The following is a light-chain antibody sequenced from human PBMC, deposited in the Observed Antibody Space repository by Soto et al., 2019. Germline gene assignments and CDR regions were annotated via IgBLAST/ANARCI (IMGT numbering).Light chain of an antibody. CDR1: QSVNSN. J-gene: IGKJ4*01. Sequence: EIVLTQSPATLSVSPGERATLSCRARQSVNSNLAWYQQKPCQPPRLLIYGASTRATGLPARFSGSKSGTEFTLTISSLQSEDLAVYYCQPYYDWPLTFGGGTKVEIK. V-gene: IGKV3-15*01. CDR3: QPYYDWPLT. CDR2: GAS.